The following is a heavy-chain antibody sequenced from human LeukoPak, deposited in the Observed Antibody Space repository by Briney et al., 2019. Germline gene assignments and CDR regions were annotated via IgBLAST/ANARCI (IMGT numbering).Heavy chain of an antibody. Sequence: TVNVSCNASGRTFSSYTISWVRQAPGQGLEWMGRIIPILGIANYAQKFQGRVTITADKSTSTAYMELSSLRSEDTAVYYCARWDDSTAYDYWGQGTLVTVSS. CDR1: GRTFSSYT. V-gene: IGHV1-69*02. CDR3: ARWDDSTAYDY. CDR2: IIPILGIA. D-gene: IGHD3-22*01. J-gene: IGHJ4*02.